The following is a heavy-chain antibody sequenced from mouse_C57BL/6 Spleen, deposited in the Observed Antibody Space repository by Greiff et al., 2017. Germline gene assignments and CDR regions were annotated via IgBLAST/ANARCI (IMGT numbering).Heavy chain of an antibody. Sequence: QVQLQQSGAELARPGASVKMSCKASGYTFTSYTMHWVKQRPGQGLEWIGYINPSSGYTKYNQKFKDKATLTADKSSSTAYMQLSSLTSEDSAVYYCARGTYSNYGAMDYWGQGTSGTVSS. D-gene: IGHD2-5*01. CDR2: INPSSGYT. V-gene: IGHV1-4*01. CDR3: ARGTYSNYGAMDY. CDR1: GYTFTSYT. J-gene: IGHJ4*01.